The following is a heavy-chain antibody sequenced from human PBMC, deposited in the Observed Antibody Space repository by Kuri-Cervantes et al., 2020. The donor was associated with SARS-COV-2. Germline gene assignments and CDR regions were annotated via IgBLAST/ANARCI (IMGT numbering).Heavy chain of an antibody. J-gene: IGHJ4*02. V-gene: IGHV3-30-3*01. CDR2: ISYDGSNK. CDR3: ARSRGGSYHGGFDY. CDR1: GFTFSSYA. D-gene: IGHD1-26*01. Sequence: GESLKISCAASGFTFSSYAMHWVRQAPGKGLEWVAVISYDGSNKYYADSVKGRFTISRDNSKKTLYLQMNSLRAEDTAVYYCARSRGGSYHGGFDYWGQGTLVTVSS.